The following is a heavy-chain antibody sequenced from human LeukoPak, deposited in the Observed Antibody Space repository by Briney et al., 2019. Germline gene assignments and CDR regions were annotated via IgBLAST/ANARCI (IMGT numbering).Heavy chain of an antibody. CDR1: GFTFSSYA. V-gene: IGHV3-23*01. CDR2: ISGSGGST. Sequence: GGSLRLSCAASGFTFSSYAMNWVRQAPGKGLEWVSAISGSGGSTYHADSVKGRFTISRDNSKNTLYLQMNSLRAEDTAVYYCAKGYTEGGFDYWGQGTLVTVSS. D-gene: IGHD2-2*02. CDR3: AKGYTEGGFDY. J-gene: IGHJ4*02.